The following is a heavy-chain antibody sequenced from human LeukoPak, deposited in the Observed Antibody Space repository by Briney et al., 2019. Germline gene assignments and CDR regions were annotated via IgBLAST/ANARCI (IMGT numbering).Heavy chain of an antibody. CDR3: ASQSARHYYYYGMDV. CDR2: IIPIFGTA. V-gene: IGHV1-69*13. CDR1: GGTFSSYA. D-gene: IGHD6-6*01. Sequence: SVTVSCKASGGTFSSYAISWVRQAPGQGLEWMGGIIPIFGTAKYAQHFQGRVTITADESTSTAYMELGSLRSEDTAVYYCASQSARHYYYYGMDVWGQGTTVTVSS. J-gene: IGHJ6*02.